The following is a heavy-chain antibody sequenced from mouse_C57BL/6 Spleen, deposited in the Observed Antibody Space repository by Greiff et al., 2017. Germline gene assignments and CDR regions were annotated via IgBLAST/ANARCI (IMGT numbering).Heavy chain of an antibody. Sequence: EVMLVESGGGLVKPGGSLKLSCAASGFTFSDYGMHWVRQAPEKGLEWVAYISSGSSTIYYADKVKGRFTISRDNAKNTLFLQMTSLRSEDTAMYYCARYYGSSYVYYYAMDYWGQGTSVTVSS. V-gene: IGHV5-17*01. CDR1: GFTFSDYG. CDR3: ARYYGSSYVYYYAMDY. CDR2: ISSGSSTI. J-gene: IGHJ4*01. D-gene: IGHD1-1*01.